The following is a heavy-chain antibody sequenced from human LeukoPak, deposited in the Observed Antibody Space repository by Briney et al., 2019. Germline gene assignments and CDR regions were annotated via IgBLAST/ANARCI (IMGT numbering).Heavy chain of an antibody. CDR3: ARNYYDNDAFDI. J-gene: IGHJ3*02. Sequence: GGSLRLSCAASGFTFSDYYMSWIRQAPGKGLEWVSYISSSGSTIYYADSVKGRFTISRNNAKNSLYLQMNSLRAEDTAVYYCARNYYDNDAFDIWGQGTMVTVSS. V-gene: IGHV3-11*04. D-gene: IGHD3-16*01. CDR1: GFTFSDYY. CDR2: ISSSGSTI.